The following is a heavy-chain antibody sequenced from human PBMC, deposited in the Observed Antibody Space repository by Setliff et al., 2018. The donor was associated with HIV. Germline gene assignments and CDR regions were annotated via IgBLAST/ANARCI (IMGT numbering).Heavy chain of an antibody. V-gene: IGHV4-39*01. CDR3: ARGRYRSRWYASDHYYIDV. CDR1: GGSISSSSYY. J-gene: IGHJ6*03. CDR2: IYYRGST. D-gene: IGHD6-13*01. Sequence: SETLTLTCTVSGGSISSSSYYWGWIRQPPGKGLQWIGSIYYRGSTYYNPSLKSRVTISVDTSKNQFSLKLRSVTAADTALYYCARGRYRSRWYASDHYYIDVWGKGTTVTVSS.